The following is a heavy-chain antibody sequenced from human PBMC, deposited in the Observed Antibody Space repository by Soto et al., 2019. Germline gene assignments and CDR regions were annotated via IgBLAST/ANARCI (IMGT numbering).Heavy chain of an antibody. CDR2: IYYTGVT. Sequence: QVQLQESGPGLLKASETLSLTCSVSGGSVRSGNHFWDWIRQPPGRGLEWLGYIYYTGVTNYNPSLKSRVSMSVDTSKDQFSLNLTSLTAADTAVYYCARGGERLGYYGLDVWGQGTTVTVSS. V-gene: IGHV4-61*01. CDR3: ARGGERLGYYGLDV. J-gene: IGHJ6*02. CDR1: GGSVRSGNHF.